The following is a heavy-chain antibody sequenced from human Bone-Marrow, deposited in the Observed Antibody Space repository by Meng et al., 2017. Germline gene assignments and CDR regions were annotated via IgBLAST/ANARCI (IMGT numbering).Heavy chain of an antibody. D-gene: IGHD2-2*01. CDR3: ARGYCSTTNCNWFDP. CDR2: IYHTGST. Sequence: QVQLQESGPGLVKPSGTLSLTCTGSGGSISGSSWWTWGRQPPGKGLEWIGEIYHTGSTNYNPSLKSRVTISVDKSKNQFSLKLSSVTAADTAVYYCARGYCSTTNCNWFDPWGQGTLVTVSS. V-gene: IGHV4-4*02. CDR1: GGSISGSSW. J-gene: IGHJ5*02.